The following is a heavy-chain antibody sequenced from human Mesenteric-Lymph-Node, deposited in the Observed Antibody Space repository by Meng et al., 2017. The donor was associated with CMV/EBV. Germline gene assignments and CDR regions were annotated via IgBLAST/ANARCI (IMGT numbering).Heavy chain of an antibody. CDR3: AKDSRDLHYQLPPWHYYGIDV. V-gene: IGHV3-9*01. CDR2: IGWNSGRV. J-gene: IGHJ6*02. D-gene: IGHD2-2*01. CDR1: GFRFDDFA. Sequence: SLKISCAASGFRFDDFAMHWVRQAPGKGLEWVSGIGWNSGRVGYAESVKGRFTISRDNGKNSLYLEMNSLRAEDTALYYCAKDSRDLHYQLPPWHYYGIDVWGQGTTVTVSS.